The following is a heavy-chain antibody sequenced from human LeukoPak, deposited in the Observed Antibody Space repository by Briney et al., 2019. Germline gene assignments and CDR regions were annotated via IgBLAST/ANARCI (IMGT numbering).Heavy chain of an antibody. J-gene: IGHJ4*02. CDR2: FYYGGST. Sequence: PSETLSLTCTVSGGSISSYYWSWIRQPPGKGLEWIGYFYYGGSTNYNPSLNSRVTISADTSKNQFSLKLSSVTAADTAVYYCARRRYGSGQTDCWGQGTLVTVSS. D-gene: IGHD6-19*01. CDR1: GGSISSYY. CDR3: ARRRYGSGQTDC. V-gene: IGHV4-59*08.